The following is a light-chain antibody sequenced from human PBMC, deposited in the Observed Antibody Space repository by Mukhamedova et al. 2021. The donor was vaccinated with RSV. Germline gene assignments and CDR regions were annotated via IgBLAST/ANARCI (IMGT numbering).Light chain of an antibody. V-gene: IGKV1-27*01. CDR2: AAS. CDR3: QKYDSAPRT. Sequence: WYQRRVHGKVPKLLIYAASVSQSGVPSRFTGSGSVTDFSLTISSLQPEDVAIYYCQKYDSAPRTFGPGTKVDIK. J-gene: IGKJ3*01.